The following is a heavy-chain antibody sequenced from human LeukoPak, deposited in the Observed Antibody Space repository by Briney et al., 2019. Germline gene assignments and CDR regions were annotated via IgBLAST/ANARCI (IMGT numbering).Heavy chain of an antibody. CDR1: GGTFSSYA. Sequence: GASVKVSCKASGGTFSSYAISWVRQATGQGLEWMGWMNPNSGNTGYAQKFQGRVTMTRNTSISTAYMELSSLRSEDTAVYYCARFLVAATRNWFDPWGQGTLVTVSS. V-gene: IGHV1-8*02. D-gene: IGHD2-15*01. CDR2: MNPNSGNT. J-gene: IGHJ5*02. CDR3: ARFLVAATRNWFDP.